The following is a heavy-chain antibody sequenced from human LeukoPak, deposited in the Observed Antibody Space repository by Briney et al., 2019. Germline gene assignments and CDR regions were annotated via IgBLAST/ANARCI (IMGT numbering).Heavy chain of an antibody. CDR2: IDWDDDK. Sequence: SGPALVKPTQTLTLTCTFSGFSLRTRGMCVSWIRQPPGKALEWLSLIDWDDDKYYSTSLKTRLTISKDTSKNQVVLTMTNMDPVDTATYYCARMVYYGSGSYYSWFDPWGRGTLVTVSS. D-gene: IGHD3-10*01. CDR1: GFSLRTRGMC. J-gene: IGHJ5*02. V-gene: IGHV2-70*01. CDR3: ARMVYYGSGSYYSWFDP.